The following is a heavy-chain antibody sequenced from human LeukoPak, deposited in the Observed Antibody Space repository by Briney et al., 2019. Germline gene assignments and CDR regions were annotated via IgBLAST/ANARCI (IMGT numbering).Heavy chain of an antibody. J-gene: IGHJ4*02. V-gene: IGHV1-69*13. Sequence: SVKVSCKASGGTFSSYAISRVRQAPGQGLEWMGGIIPIFGTANYAQKFQGRVTITADESTSTAYMELSSLRSEDTAVYYCASPLRYYYDSSGSFDYWGQGTLVTVSS. CDR1: GGTFSSYA. D-gene: IGHD3-22*01. CDR2: IIPIFGTA. CDR3: ASPLRYYYDSSGSFDY.